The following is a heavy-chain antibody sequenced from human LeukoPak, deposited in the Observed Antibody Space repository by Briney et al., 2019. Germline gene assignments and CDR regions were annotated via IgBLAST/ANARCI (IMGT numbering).Heavy chain of an antibody. D-gene: IGHD3-22*01. CDR1: GASISSSGHN. J-gene: IGHJ4*02. CDR2: IYNSGSGDV. Sequence: SETLSLTCTVSGASISSSGHNWAWIRQPPGKGLEWIGAIYNSGSGDVYYNPSLKSRVTISVDTSKNQFSLRLTSVTAADTAVYYCATTMIEVDKWAPNFDYWGQGTLVTVSS. CDR3: ATTMIEVDKWAPNFDY. V-gene: IGHV4-39*07.